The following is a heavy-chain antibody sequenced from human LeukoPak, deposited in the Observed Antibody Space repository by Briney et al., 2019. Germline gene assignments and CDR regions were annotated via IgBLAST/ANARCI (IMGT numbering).Heavy chain of an antibody. D-gene: IGHD3-10*01. CDR1: GGSFSGYY. CDR2: INHSGST. CDR3: ARGMVRGVIKY. J-gene: IGHJ4*02. Sequence: KPSETLSLTCAVYGGSFSGYYWSWIRQPPGKGLEWIGEINHSGSTNYNPSLKSRVTISVDTSKNQFSLKLSSVTAADTAVYYCARGMVRGVIKYWGQGTLVTVSS. V-gene: IGHV4-34*01.